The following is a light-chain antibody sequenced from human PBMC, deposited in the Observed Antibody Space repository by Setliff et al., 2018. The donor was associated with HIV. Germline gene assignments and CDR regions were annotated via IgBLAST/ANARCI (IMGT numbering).Light chain of an antibody. CDR1: NIGSKS. Sequence: SYELAQPPSVSVAPGKTARITRGGDNIGSKSMHWYQQKPGQAPVLVIYYDSDRPSGIPERFSGSKSGNTATLTISRVEAGDEADYYCQVWDSSSDHSYVFGTGTKVTVL. CDR3: QVWDSSSDHSYV. V-gene: IGLV3-21*04. CDR2: YDS. J-gene: IGLJ1*01.